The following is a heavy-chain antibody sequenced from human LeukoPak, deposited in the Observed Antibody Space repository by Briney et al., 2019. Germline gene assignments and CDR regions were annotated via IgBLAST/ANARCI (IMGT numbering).Heavy chain of an antibody. V-gene: IGHV4-38-2*02. CDR1: GSSISDNYY. D-gene: IGHD3-3*01. CDR3: ARHNYYHFWSTLNWFDP. CDR2: AYHSGST. Sequence: PSETLSLTCTIFGSSISDNYYWGWIRRPPGKGLEWIGSAYHSGSTYYNPSLKSRVTLSVDTSNNHFSLKLRSVTAADTAVYYYARHNYYHFWSTLNWFDPWGQGTLVTVSS. J-gene: IGHJ5*02.